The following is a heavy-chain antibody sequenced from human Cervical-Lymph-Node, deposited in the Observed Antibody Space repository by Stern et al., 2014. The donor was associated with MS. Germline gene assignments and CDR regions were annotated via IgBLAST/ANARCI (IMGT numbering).Heavy chain of an antibody. CDR3: ARDSVVEDLDY. V-gene: IGHV1-2*06. J-gene: IGHJ4*02. Sequence: QVQLGQSGAEVKKPGASVKVSCKPSGYSFAAYYIHWVRQAPGQGLEWMGRINPNNGVPNYVQKFKGRVTMTSDTSISTAYMELTSLTSDDTAVYYCARDSVVEDLDYWGQGTLVVVSS. D-gene: IGHD2-21*01. CDR2: INPNNGVP. CDR1: GYSFAAYY.